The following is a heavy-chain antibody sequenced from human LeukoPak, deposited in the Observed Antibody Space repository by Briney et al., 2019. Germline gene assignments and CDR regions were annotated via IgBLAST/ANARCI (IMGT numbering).Heavy chain of an antibody. Sequence: GGSLRLSYAASGFTFSSYGMHWVRQAPGKGLEWVVVISYDGSNKYYADSVKGRFTISRDNSKNTLYLQMNSLRAEDTAVYYCAKAPGGGYPRPPLGYWGQGTLVTVSS. CDR2: ISYDGSNK. V-gene: IGHV3-30*18. CDR3: AKAPGGGYPRPPLGY. J-gene: IGHJ4*02. D-gene: IGHD3-22*01. CDR1: GFTFSSYG.